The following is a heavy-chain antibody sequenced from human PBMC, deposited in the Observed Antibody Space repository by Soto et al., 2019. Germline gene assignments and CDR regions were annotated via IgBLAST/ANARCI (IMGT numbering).Heavy chain of an antibody. CDR1: GFTFSNYY. J-gene: IGHJ4*02. D-gene: IGHD3-10*01. Sequence: GGSLSLSCAASGFTFSNYYMHWVRQAPGKGLEYVSAISSSGGSTYYANSVKGRFIISRDNSKNTLFLQMGSLRAEDMAVYYCARAEYYYGSAKYFFDYWGQGTLVTVSS. CDR2: ISSSGGST. V-gene: IGHV3-64*01. CDR3: ARAEYYYGSAKYFFDY.